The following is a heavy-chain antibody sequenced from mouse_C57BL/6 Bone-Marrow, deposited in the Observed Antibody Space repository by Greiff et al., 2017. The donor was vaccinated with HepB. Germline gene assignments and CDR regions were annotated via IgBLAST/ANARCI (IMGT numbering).Heavy chain of an antibody. Sequence: QVQLQQSGAELARPGASVKLSCKASGYTFTSYGISWVKQRTGQGLEWIGEIYPRSGNTYYNEKFKGKATLTADKSSSTAYMELRSLTSEDSAVYFCARIWLLRNWYFDVWGTGTTVTVSS. J-gene: IGHJ1*03. V-gene: IGHV1-81*01. CDR1: GYTFTSYG. CDR3: ARIWLLRNWYFDV. D-gene: IGHD2-3*01. CDR2: IYPRSGNT.